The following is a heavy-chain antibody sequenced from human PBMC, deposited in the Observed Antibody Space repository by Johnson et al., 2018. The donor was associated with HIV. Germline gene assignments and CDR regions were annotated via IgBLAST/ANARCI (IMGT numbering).Heavy chain of an antibody. D-gene: IGHD3-22*01. CDR3: ASSLHYYDSSGYRGAFDI. V-gene: IGHV3-43D*03. CDR2: ISWDGGSN. J-gene: IGHJ3*02. CDR1: GFTFDDYA. Sequence: VQLVESGGGLVQPGGSLRLSCAASGFTFDDYAMHWVRQAPVKGLEWVALISWDGGSNYYADSVKGRFNISRDNIKKYLYLQMNSLRAEDTALYYCASSLHYYDSSGYRGAFDIWGQGTMVTVSS.